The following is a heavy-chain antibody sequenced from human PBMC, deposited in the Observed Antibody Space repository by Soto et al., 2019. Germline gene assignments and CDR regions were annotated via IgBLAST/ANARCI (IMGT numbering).Heavy chain of an antibody. V-gene: IGHV3-33*01. CDR2: IWYDGSNK. J-gene: IGHJ4*02. Sequence: QVLLVESGGGVVQPGTSLRLSCAASGFMFNTYGMHWVRQAPGKGLEWVAGIWYDGSNKYYADSVKGRFTISRDNSKNTLFLQMNSLRAEDTAVYYCAILGYDFDSTNSVGNYWGQGTLVTVSS. CDR1: GFMFNTYG. D-gene: IGHD2-8*01. CDR3: AILGYDFDSTNSVGNY.